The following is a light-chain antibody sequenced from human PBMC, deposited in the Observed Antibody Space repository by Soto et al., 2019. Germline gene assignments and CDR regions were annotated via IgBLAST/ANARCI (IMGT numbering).Light chain of an antibody. CDR1: LTIGGY. J-gene: IGKJ2*01. CDR2: GAS. CDR3: QQSFHMPRS. Sequence: DIQMTQSPSALSASVGDTVTITCRASLTIGGYLNWYQQKPGRAPNLLIYGASNLQSGVPSRFSGSGYGTHFSLTSCSHQPEDYATYSCQQSFHMPRSFGQGTKLEI. V-gene: IGKV1-39*01.